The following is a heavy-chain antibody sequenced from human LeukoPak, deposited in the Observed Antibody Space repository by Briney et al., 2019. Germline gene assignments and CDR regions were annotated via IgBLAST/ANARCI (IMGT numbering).Heavy chain of an antibody. V-gene: IGHV1-69*05. CDR1: GGTFSSYA. Sequence: SVKVSCKASGGTFSSYAISWVRQAPGQGLEWMGGIIPIFGTANYAQKFQGRVTITTDESTSTAYMELSSLRSEDTAVYYCARAGYCSSTSCSTANSFDYWGQGTLVTASS. CDR3: ARAGYCSSTSCSTANSFDY. J-gene: IGHJ4*02. D-gene: IGHD2-2*01. CDR2: IIPIFGTA.